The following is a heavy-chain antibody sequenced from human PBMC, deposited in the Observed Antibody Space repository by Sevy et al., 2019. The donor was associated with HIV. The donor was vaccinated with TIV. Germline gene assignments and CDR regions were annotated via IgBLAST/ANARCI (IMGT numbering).Heavy chain of an antibody. J-gene: IGHJ4*02. D-gene: IGHD6-6*01. Sequence: ASVKVSCKASGYTFTNYDIAWVRQDTGQGLEWMGWMNPNSGDTGYAQKFQGRLTMTRNTSINTAYMELSSLRSEDTAVYYCAGRRPLLYISSSQPFDYWGQGALATVSS. CDR1: GYTFTNYD. CDR2: MNPNSGDT. CDR3: AGRRPLLYISSSQPFDY. V-gene: IGHV1-8*01.